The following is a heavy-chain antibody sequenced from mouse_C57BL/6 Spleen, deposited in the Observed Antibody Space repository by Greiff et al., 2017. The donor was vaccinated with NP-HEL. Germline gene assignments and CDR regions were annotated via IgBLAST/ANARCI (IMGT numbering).Heavy chain of an antibody. D-gene: IGHD1-1*02. J-gene: IGHJ4*01. Sequence: QVQLQQPGAELVMPGASVKLSCKASGYTFTSYWMHWVKQRPGQGLEWIGEIDPSDSYTNYNQKFKGKSTLTVDKSSSTAYMQLSSLTSEDSAVYYCARSLYHMGDYYAMDYWGQGTSVTVSS. V-gene: IGHV1-69*01. CDR1: GYTFTSYW. CDR3: ARSLYHMGDYYAMDY. CDR2: IDPSDSYT.